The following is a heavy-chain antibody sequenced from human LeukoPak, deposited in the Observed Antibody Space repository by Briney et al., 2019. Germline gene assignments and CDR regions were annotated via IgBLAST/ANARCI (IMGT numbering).Heavy chain of an antibody. J-gene: IGHJ4*02. CDR1: GFTFSSYE. V-gene: IGHV3-48*03. CDR3: ARSAYFDY. CDR2: ISSGSTI. Sequence: GGSLRLFCAASGFTFSSYEMNWVRQAPGKGLEWVSYISSGSTIYYADSVKGRFTISRDNAKNSLYLQMSSLRAEDTAVYYCARSAYFDYWGQGTLVTVSS.